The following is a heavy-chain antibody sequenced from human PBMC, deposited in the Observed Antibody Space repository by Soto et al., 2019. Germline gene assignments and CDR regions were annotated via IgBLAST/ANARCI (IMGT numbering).Heavy chain of an antibody. CDR1: GYTFTSYG. CDR2: ISAYNGNT. Sequence: AASVKVSCKASGYTFTSYGISWVRQAPGQGLEWMGWISAYNGNTNYAQKLQGRVTMTTDTSTSTAYMELRSLRSDDTAVYYCARRPDDIAAAGDLYYYYGMDVWGQGTTVTVSS. V-gene: IGHV1-18*04. J-gene: IGHJ6*02. CDR3: ARRPDDIAAAGDLYYYYGMDV. D-gene: IGHD6-13*01.